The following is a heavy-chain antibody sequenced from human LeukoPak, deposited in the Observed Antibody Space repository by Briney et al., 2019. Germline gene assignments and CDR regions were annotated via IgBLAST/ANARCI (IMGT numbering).Heavy chain of an antibody. CDR1: NGSISSYH. Sequence: SETLSLTCTVSNGSISSYHWSWVRQPPGKGLEWIGYILTSGTTNYHPSLKSRLTISVDTSKNQFTLTLSSVTAADTAVYYCARLRVSGSYLYYFDYWGQGTLVTVSS. V-gene: IGHV4-4*09. J-gene: IGHJ4*02. CDR3: ARLRVSGSYLYYFDY. CDR2: ILTSGTT. D-gene: IGHD1-26*01.